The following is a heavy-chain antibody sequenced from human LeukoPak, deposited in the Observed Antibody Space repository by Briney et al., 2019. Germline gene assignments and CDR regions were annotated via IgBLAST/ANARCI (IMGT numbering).Heavy chain of an antibody. CDR1: GFTFSRNS. J-gene: IGHJ4*02. V-gene: IGHV3-30*02. D-gene: IGHD7-27*01. CDR2: IRFDGNNK. Sequence: GGSLRLSCAASGFTFSRNSMHWVRQAPGKGLEWVAFIRFDGNNKDYADSVKGRLSVSRDNSKNTLYLQMNSLRAEDTAVYYCARDGDAGYWGQGTLVTVSS. CDR3: ARDGDAGY.